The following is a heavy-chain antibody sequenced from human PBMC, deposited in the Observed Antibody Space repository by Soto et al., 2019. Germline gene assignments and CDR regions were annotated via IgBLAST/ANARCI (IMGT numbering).Heavy chain of an antibody. CDR3: AGNTAMSVHYFDY. Sequence: ASLNVSCKASGYTFTSDYMHCVRQAPGQGREWMGIINPSGGSTSYAQKFQGRVTMTRDTSTSTVYMELSSLRSEDTAVYYCAGNTAMSVHYFDYWGQGTLVT. J-gene: IGHJ4*02. V-gene: IGHV1-46*01. CDR2: INPSGGST. D-gene: IGHD5-18*01. CDR1: GYTFTSDY.